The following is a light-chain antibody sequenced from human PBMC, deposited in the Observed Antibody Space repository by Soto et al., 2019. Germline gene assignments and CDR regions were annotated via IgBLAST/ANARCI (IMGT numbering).Light chain of an antibody. CDR2: TAS. V-gene: IGKV1-39*01. J-gene: IGKJ4*01. Sequence: DIQMTQSPSSLSASVGDRVTITCRASQSISSYLNWYQQKPGKAPKVLIYTASSLQSGVPSRFSGSGSGTDFTLTISSQQPEDFATYYCQQSYDSPRLTFGGGTKVDIK. CDR3: QQSYDSPRLT. CDR1: QSISSY.